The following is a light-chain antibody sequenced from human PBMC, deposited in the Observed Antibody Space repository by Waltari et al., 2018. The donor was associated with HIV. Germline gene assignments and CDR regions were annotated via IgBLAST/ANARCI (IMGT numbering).Light chain of an antibody. CDR3: QVWDSGVL. CDR1: NIGSKS. V-gene: IGLV3-21*04. CDR2: YNN. Sequence: SYVLTQPPSVSVAPGKTARITCGGNNIGSKSVHWYKQKPGQAPVLVIYYNNDRPSAITWRVSGSNAGNTATLTISRVEAVDEANYYCQVWDSGVLFGGGTKLTVL. J-gene: IGLJ2*01.